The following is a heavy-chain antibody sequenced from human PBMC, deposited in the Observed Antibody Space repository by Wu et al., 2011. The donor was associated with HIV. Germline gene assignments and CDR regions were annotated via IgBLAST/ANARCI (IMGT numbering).Heavy chain of an antibody. D-gene: IGHD2-15*01. CDR1: GGTFSSYT. CDR3: ASVVGGRGYSY. CDR2: LIPLLGTA. V-gene: IGHV1-69*01. Sequence: QVQLVQSGAEVKKPGSSVKVSCKASGGTFSSYTISWVRQAPGQGLEWMGGLIPLLGTAKYAQRFQGRVTITTDEPTNTAYMEMSSLRSDDTAVYFCASVVGGRGYSYWGQGTLVTVSS. J-gene: IGHJ4*02.